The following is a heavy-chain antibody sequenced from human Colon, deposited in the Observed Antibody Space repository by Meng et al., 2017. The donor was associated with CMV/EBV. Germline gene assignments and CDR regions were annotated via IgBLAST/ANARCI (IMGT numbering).Heavy chain of an antibody. Sequence: GQRLGAGGGLVQPGGSLGLSCAASGFTFSSYPMSWVRQAPGKGLEWVSAISVSGSTTYYADSMKGRFTISRDDSKNTLFLQISTLTAEDTAVYYCAKSRGLVSPDFWGQGTLVTVSS. J-gene: IGHJ4*02. D-gene: IGHD3-10*01. CDR1: GFTFSSYP. CDR2: ISVSGSTT. V-gene: IGHV3-23*01. CDR3: AKSRGLVSPDF.